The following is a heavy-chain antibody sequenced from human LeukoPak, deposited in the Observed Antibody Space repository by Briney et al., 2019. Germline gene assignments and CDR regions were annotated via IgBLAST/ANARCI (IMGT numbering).Heavy chain of an antibody. CDR1: GFTFSIYA. CDR3: ASDGKTSAPGSIDF. D-gene: IGHD1-26*01. J-gene: IGHJ4*02. CDR2: ISYDGSNK. Sequence: GGSLRLSCAASGFTFSIYAMHWVRQAPGKGLEWVGVISYDGSNKYYTDSVTGRFTISRDNSKKTLYLQISSLRSEDAAVYYCASDGKTSAPGSIDFWGQGTLVTVSS. V-gene: IGHV3-30-3*01.